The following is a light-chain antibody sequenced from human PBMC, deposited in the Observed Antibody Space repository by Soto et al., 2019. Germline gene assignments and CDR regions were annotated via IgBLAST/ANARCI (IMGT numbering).Light chain of an antibody. Sequence: QSALTQPASVSGSPGQSITISCTGTRGDVGGYNYVSWYQQHPAKAPKLMIFEVSNRPSGISNRFSGSKSGNTASLTISGLQAEDEADYYCSSYTSGSNYVFGTGTKLTVL. CDR1: RGDVGGYNY. CDR3: SSYTSGSNYV. J-gene: IGLJ1*01. CDR2: EVS. V-gene: IGLV2-14*01.